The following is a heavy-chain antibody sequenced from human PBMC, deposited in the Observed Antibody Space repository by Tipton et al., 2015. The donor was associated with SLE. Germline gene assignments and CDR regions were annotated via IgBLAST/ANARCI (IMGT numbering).Heavy chain of an antibody. V-gene: IGHV4-59*01. Sequence: TSYNPSLKGRATISVDTSKKQFSLKLNSVTAADTAVYYCARDIYYGMDVWGQGTTVTVSS. J-gene: IGHJ6*02. CDR3: ARDIYYGMDV. CDR2: T.